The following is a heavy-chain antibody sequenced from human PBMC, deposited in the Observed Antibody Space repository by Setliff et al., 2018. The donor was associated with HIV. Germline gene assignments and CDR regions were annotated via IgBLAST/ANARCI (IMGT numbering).Heavy chain of an antibody. CDR1: GGSITNFY. D-gene: IGHD4-4*01. J-gene: IGHJ6*03. Sequence: PSETLSLTCSVSGGSITNFYLSWIRQPAGKGLEWIGRVYSGGSINYNPSLKSRVSMSVDTSKNQFSLRLRSVTAADTAVYYCARADSRRGAGYQYMDVWGKGTTVTVSS. CDR2: VYSGGSI. V-gene: IGHV4-4*07. CDR3: ARADSRRGAGYQYMDV.